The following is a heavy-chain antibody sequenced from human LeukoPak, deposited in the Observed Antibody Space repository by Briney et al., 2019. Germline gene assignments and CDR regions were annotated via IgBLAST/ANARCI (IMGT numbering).Heavy chain of an antibody. D-gene: IGHD6-6*01. CDR1: GGSISSYY. CDR2: SYYSGST. J-gene: IGHJ6*02. CDR3: ARHGEGSSSSWPYYYGMDV. V-gene: IGHV4-59*08. Sequence: SETLSLTCTVSGGSISSYYWSWIRQPPGKGLEWIAFSYYSGSTNYNPSLKSRVTISVDTSKNQFSLKLSSVTAADTALYYCARHGEGSSSSWPYYYGMDVWGQGTTVTVSS.